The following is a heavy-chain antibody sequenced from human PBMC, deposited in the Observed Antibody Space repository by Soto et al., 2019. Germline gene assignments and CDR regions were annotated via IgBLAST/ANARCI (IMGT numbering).Heavy chain of an antibody. V-gene: IGHV1-69*12. D-gene: IGHD3-3*01. J-gene: IGHJ5*02. Sequence: QVQLVQSGAEVKKPGSSVKVSCKASGGTFSSYAISWVRQAPGQGLEWMGGIIPIFGTANYAQKFQGRVTITADESTSTAYMELSRLRSEDTAVYYCASALSTIFGVVPPNWFDPWGQGTLVTVSS. CDR2: IIPIFGTA. CDR3: ASALSTIFGVVPPNWFDP. CDR1: GGTFSSYA.